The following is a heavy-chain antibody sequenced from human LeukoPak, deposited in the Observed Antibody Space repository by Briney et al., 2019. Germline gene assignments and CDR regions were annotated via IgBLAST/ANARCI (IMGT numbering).Heavy chain of an antibody. Sequence: GGSLRLSCVASGFTFTRYVMSWVRQAPGKGLEWVSSISESGSNKYYADSVKGRFTISRDNSKNTLYLQMNSLRAEDTAVYYCAKDRLGIAVAGTVYWGQGTLVTVSS. D-gene: IGHD6-19*01. CDR1: GFTFTRYV. CDR3: AKDRLGIAVAGTVY. CDR2: ISESGSNK. J-gene: IGHJ4*02. V-gene: IGHV3-23*01.